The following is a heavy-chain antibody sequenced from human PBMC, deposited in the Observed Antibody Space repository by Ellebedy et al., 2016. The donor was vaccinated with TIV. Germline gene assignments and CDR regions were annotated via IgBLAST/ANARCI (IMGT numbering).Heavy chain of an antibody. D-gene: IGHD2-21*01. CDR2: INQDGTDK. CDR1: GITLDNYW. Sequence: PGGSLRLSCEVSGITLDNYWMSWVRQVPGKGLAWVANINQDGTDKYYVDSVKGRFTIARDNAKNSLYLQMDSLTAEDTAVYFCARDRSGDQYGMDVWGQGTTVTVSS. CDR3: ARDRSGDQYGMDV. J-gene: IGHJ6*02. V-gene: IGHV3-7*01.